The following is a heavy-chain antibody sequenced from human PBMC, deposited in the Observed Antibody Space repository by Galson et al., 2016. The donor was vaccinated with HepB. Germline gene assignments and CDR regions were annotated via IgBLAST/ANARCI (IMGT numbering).Heavy chain of an antibody. CDR2: VYYSGST. CDR3: ARVTRIAATGTGFDY. Sequence: LSLTCTVSGGSISSYYWSWIRQPPGKGLEWIGYVYYSGSTDYNPSLKSRVSISVDTSKNQFSLKLSSVTAADTAMYYCARVTRIAATGTGFDYWGQGTLVTASS. V-gene: IGHV4-59*01. D-gene: IGHD6-13*01. J-gene: IGHJ4*02. CDR1: GGSISSYY.